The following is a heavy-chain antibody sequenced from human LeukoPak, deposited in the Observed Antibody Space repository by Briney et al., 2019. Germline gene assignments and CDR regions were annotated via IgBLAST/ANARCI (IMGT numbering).Heavy chain of an antibody. V-gene: IGHV4-39*01. CDR1: GGSISSSSYY. CDR2: IYYSGST. D-gene: IGHD4-17*01. Sequence: SETLSLTCTVSGGSISSSSYYWGWIRQPPGKGLEWIGSIYYSGSTYYNPSLKSRVTISVDTSKNQFSLKLSSVTAADTAVYYCARHWYGDYGIDYWGQGTLVTVSS. J-gene: IGHJ4*02. CDR3: ARHWYGDYGIDY.